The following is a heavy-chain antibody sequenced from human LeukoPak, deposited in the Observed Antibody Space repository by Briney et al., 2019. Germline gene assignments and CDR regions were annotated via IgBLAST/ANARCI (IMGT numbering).Heavy chain of an antibody. CDR1: GFTFSTYA. Sequence: SGGSLRLSCAASGFTFSTYAMSWVRQAPGKGLEWVSLISWDGGSTYYADSVKGRFTISRDNSKNSLYLQMNSLRTEDTALYYCAKDRSYSYGSYYYGMDVWGQGTTVTVSS. J-gene: IGHJ6*02. D-gene: IGHD5-18*01. V-gene: IGHV3-43*01. CDR3: AKDRSYSYGSYYYGMDV. CDR2: ISWDGGST.